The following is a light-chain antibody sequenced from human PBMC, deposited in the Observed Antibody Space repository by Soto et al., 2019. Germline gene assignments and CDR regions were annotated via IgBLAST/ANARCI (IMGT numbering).Light chain of an antibody. Sequence: QSALTQPPSVSGAPGQRVTISCTGSSSNIGAGYDVHWYQQRPGTAPKLLIYGASTRATGIPARFSGSGSGTEFTLTISSLQSEDSAVYYCQQYNSWLWTFGQGTK. J-gene: IGLJ3*02. CDR2: GAS. V-gene: IGLV1-40*01. CDR3: QQYNSWLWT. CDR1: SSNIGAGYD.